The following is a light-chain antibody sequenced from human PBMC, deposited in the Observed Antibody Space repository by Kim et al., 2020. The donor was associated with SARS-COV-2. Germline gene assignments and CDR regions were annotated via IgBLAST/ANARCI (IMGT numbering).Light chain of an antibody. Sequence: EIVLTQSPGTLSLSPGERATLSCRASQSVSSSYLAWYQQKPGQAPRLLIYDASSGATGIPDRFSGSGSGTDFTLTISRLEPEDFAVYYCQQYGSSPMYTFGQGTKLEI. CDR2: DAS. CDR3: QQYGSSPMYT. CDR1: QSVSSSY. V-gene: IGKV3-20*01. J-gene: IGKJ2*01.